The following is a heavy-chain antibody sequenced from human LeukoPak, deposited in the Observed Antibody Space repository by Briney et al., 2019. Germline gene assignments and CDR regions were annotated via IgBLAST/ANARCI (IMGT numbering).Heavy chain of an antibody. CDR2: IYYSGST. J-gene: IGHJ4*02. D-gene: IGHD3-22*01. CDR1: GGSFSGYY. CDR3: AREGDYYDSSGYLTPHFDY. Sequence: SETLSLTCAVYGGSFSGYYWSWIRQPPGKGLEWIGYIYYSGSTYYNPSLKSRVTISVDTSKNQFSLKLSSVTAADTAVYYCAREGDYYDSSGYLTPHFDYWGQGTLVTVSS. V-gene: IGHV4-30-4*01.